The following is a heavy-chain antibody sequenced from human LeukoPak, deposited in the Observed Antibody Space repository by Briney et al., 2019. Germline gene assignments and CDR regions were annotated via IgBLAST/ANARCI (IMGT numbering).Heavy chain of an antibody. V-gene: IGHV1-2*06. D-gene: IGHD2-2*01. CDR3: ARPHCSSTSCYAETQNWFDP. CDR2: INPNSGGT. CDR1: GYTFTDYY. Sequence: ASVKVSCKASGYTFTDYYMHWVRQAPGQGLEWMGRINPNSGGTNYAQKFQGRVTMTRDTSISTAYMELSRLRSDDTAVYYCARPHCSSTSCYAETQNWFDPWGQGTLVTVSS. J-gene: IGHJ5*02.